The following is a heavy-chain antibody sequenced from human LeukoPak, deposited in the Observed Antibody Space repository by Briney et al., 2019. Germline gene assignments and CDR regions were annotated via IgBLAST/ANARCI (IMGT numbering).Heavy chain of an antibody. J-gene: IGHJ4*02. Sequence: GRSLRFSCAAPGLTFGSFAMPWVRQAPGKGRRWVAVIWYDGSNKYYADSVKGRFTISRDNSKNTLYLQMNSLRAEDTAVYYCAKDLGIAAAGADYWGQGTLVTVSS. CDR2: IWYDGSNK. CDR1: GLTFGSFA. CDR3: AKDLGIAAAGADY. D-gene: IGHD6-13*01. V-gene: IGHV3-33*06.